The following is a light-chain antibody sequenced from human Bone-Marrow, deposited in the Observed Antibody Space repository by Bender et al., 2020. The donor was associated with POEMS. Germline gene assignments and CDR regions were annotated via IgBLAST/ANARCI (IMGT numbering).Light chain of an antibody. CDR2: SSH. Sequence: QSVLTQPPSASGTPGQRVTISCSGGSSNIGAHAVNWYQHLPGTAPKLLIYSSHRRPSEVPDRFSGSRSGTSASLAITGLQAEDEGDYYCQSNDRSLSGLSVFGTGTKVTVL. CDR3: QSNDRSLSGLSV. V-gene: IGLV1-44*01. J-gene: IGLJ1*01. CDR1: SSNIGAHA.